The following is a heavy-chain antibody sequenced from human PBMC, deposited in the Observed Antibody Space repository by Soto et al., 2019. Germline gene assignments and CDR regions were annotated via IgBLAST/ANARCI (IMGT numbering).Heavy chain of an antibody. V-gene: IGHV3-30-3*01. CDR3: ARSTIEQWLVRTYYYGMDV. CDR2: ISYDGSNK. D-gene: IGHD6-19*01. J-gene: IGHJ6*02. Sequence: LRLSCAASGFTFSSYAMHWVRQAPGKGLEWVAVISYDGSNKYYADSVKGRLTISRDNSKNTLYLQMNSLRAEDTAVYYCARSTIEQWLVRTYYYGMDVWGQGTTVTVSS. CDR1: GFTFSSYA.